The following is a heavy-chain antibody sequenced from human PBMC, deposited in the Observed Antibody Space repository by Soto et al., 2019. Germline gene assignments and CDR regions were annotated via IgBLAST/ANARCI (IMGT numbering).Heavy chain of an antibody. D-gene: IGHD3-22*01. J-gene: IGHJ1*01. V-gene: IGHV4-39*01. CDR3: ARSGYYDSSGSPLQVQH. CDR1: GGSISSSSYY. Sequence: QLQLQESGPGLVKPSETLSLTCTVSGGSISSSSYYWGWIRQPPGKGLEWIGSIYYSGSTYYNPSLKSRVTISVDTSKNQFSLKLSSVTAADTAVYYCARSGYYDSSGSPLQVQHWGQGTLVTVSS. CDR2: IYYSGST.